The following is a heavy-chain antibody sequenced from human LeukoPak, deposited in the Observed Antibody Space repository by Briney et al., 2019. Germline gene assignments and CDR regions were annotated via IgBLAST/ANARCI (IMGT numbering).Heavy chain of an antibody. CDR1: GGSINSGSYY. V-gene: IGHV4-61*02. Sequence: SETLSLTCTVSGGSINSGSYYWSWIRQPAGKGLEWIGRIYTSGSTNYNPSLKSRVTISVDTSKNQFSLKLSSVTAADTAVYYCARTTYGYYYYMDVWGKGTTVTVSS. CDR3: ARTTYGYYYYMDV. CDR2: IYTSGST. J-gene: IGHJ6*03. D-gene: IGHD4-17*01.